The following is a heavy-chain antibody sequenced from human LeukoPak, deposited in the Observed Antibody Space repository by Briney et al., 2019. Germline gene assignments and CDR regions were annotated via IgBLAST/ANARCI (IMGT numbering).Heavy chain of an antibody. J-gene: IGHJ6*03. CDR2: IGGRGGSA. Sequence: GGSLRLSCAASGFTFSSYAMSWVRQAPGEGLEWVSAIGGRGGSAYYADSVKGRFTISRDNSKNTLYLQMNSLRAEDTAVYYCAKQGRDWLRDYYYYMDVWGKGTTVTISS. CDR3: AKQGRDWLRDYYYYMDV. D-gene: IGHD3-9*01. V-gene: IGHV3-23*01. CDR1: GFTFSSYA.